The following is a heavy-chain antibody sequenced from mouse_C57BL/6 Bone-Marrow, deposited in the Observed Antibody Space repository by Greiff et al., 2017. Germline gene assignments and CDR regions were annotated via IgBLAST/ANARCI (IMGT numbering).Heavy chain of an antibody. V-gene: IGHV14-4*01. D-gene: IGHD1-1*01. J-gene: IGHJ1*03. CDR1: GFNIKDDY. CDR2: IDPENGDT. CDR3: TTPFYYGSSFYWYFDV. Sequence: VQLQQSGAELVRPGASVKLSCTASGFNIKDDYMHWVKQRPEQGLEWIGWIDPENGDTEYASKFQGKANITADTSSNTAYLQLSSLTSEDTAVYYCTTPFYYGSSFYWYFDVWGTGTTVTVSS.